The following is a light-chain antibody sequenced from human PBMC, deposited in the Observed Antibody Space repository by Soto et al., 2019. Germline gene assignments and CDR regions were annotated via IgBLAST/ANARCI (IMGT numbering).Light chain of an antibody. CDR2: DSS. Sequence: EIVMTQSPATLSLSPGERATISCRASQIISSNYLAWYQQKPGQPPSLLIYDSSTRATGFPDRFSGSGSGTYTTLTISRQEDEDFAVYYCQQYDISPWTFGQGTKVEIK. CDR1: QIISSNY. J-gene: IGKJ1*01. CDR3: QQYDISPWT. V-gene: IGKV3-20*01.